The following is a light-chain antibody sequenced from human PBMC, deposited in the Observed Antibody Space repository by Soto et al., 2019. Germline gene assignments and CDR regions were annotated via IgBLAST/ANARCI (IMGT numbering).Light chain of an antibody. CDR3: QQYGGSPLT. CDR1: QSVSSSH. Sequence: IVLAQSPGTLSLSPGERATLSCRASQSVSSSHLAWYQQKPGQAPRLLIYSASSRATGTPDRFSGSGSGTDFTLTISRLEPEDFAVYYCQQYGGSPLTFGGGTKVEVK. J-gene: IGKJ4*01. V-gene: IGKV3-20*01. CDR2: SAS.